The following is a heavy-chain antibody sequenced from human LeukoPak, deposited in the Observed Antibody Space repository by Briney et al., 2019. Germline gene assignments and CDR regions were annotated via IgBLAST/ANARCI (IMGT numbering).Heavy chain of an antibody. D-gene: IGHD5-18*01. CDR1: GGSISSYY. CDR3: ASVPSGYSYGFFFY. V-gene: IGHV4-4*07. CDR2: IYTSGST. J-gene: IGHJ4*02. Sequence: SETLSLTCTVSGGSISSYYWSWIRQPAGKGLEWIGRIYTSGSTNYNPSLKSRVTMSVDTSKNQFSLKLSSVTAADTAVYYCASVPSGYSYGFFFYWGPGTLVTVSS.